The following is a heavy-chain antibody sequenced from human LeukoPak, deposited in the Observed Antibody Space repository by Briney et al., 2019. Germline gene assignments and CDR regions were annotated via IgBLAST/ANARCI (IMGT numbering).Heavy chain of an antibody. CDR1: GYTFTGYY. V-gene: IGHV1-2*02. D-gene: IGHD5-18*01. CDR2: INPNSGGT. CDR3: ARTHSYGYVI. Sequence: ASVKVSCKASGYTFTGYYMHWVRQAPGQGLEWMGWINPNSGGTNYAQKFQGRVTMTRDTSISTAYMELSRLRSDDTAMFYCARTHSYGYVIWDQGTLVTVSS. J-gene: IGHJ4*02.